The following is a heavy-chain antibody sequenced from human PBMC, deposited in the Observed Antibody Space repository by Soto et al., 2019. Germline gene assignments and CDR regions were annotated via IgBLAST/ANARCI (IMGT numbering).Heavy chain of an antibody. V-gene: IGHV4-39*07. CDR3: ARGQDYYDSSGYYGMFFDY. Sequence: SETLSLTCTVSGGSISSSSYYWGWIRQPPGKGLEWIGSIYYSGSTYYNPSLKSRVTISVDTSKNQFSLKLSSVTAADTAVYYCARGQDYYDSSGYYGMFFDYWGQGTLVTVSS. J-gene: IGHJ4*02. D-gene: IGHD3-22*01. CDR2: IYYSGST. CDR1: GGSISSSSYY.